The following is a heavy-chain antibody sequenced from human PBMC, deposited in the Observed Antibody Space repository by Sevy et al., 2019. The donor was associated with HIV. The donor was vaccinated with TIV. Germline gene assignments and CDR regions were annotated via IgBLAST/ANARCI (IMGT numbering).Heavy chain of an antibody. CDR2: IGTAGDT. CDR1: GSTFSSYD. CDR3: ARAYSSGWYDY. J-gene: IGHJ4*02. D-gene: IGHD6-19*01. Sequence: GGSLRLSFAASGSTFSSYDMHWVRQATGKGLEWVSAIGTAGDTYYPGSVKGRFTITRENAKNSLYLQMNSLRVGDTAVYYCARAYSSGWYDYWGQGTLVTVSS. V-gene: IGHV3-13*01.